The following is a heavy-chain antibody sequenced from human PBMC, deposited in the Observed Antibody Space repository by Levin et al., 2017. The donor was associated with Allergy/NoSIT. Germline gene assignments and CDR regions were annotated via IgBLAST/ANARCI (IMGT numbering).Heavy chain of an antibody. J-gene: IGHJ4*02. CDR1: GFTFSFYG. CDR3: AKEGAAYYDFWSGSFDY. D-gene: IGHD3-3*01. CDR2: ISYDGGYK. V-gene: IGHV3-30*18. Sequence: GESLKISCAASGFTFSFYGMHWVRQAPGKGLEWVAVISYDGGYKYYGDSVKGRFTISRDNSKNTLYLQMNSLRAEDTAVYYCAKEGAAYYDFWSGSFDYWGQGTLVTVSS.